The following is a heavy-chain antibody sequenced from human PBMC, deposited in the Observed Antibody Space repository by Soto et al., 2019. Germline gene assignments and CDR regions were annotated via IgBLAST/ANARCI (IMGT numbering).Heavy chain of an antibody. CDR2: IKQDGSEK. CDR3: ARDRGYSSSSYYYYYMDV. V-gene: IGHV3-7*01. CDR1: GFTFSSYW. D-gene: IGHD6-6*01. Sequence: GGSLRLSCAASGFTFSSYWMSWVRQAPGKGLEWVANIKQDGSEKYYVDSVKGRFTISRDNAKNSLYLQMNSLRAEDTAVYYCARDRGYSSSSYYYYYMDVWGKGTTVTVSS. J-gene: IGHJ6*03.